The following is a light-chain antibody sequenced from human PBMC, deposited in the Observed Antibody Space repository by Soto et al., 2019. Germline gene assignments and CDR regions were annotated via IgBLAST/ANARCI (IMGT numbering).Light chain of an antibody. Sequence: EIVLTQSPGTLSLSPGERATLSCRASQSVSSSRLAWYRQKPGQAPRLXIYGASSRATGIPDRFSGSGSGTEFTLTISRLEPEDFAVYYCQQYGSSPITFGQGTRLEIK. V-gene: IGKV3-20*01. CDR3: QQYGSSPIT. J-gene: IGKJ5*01. CDR1: QSVSSSR. CDR2: GAS.